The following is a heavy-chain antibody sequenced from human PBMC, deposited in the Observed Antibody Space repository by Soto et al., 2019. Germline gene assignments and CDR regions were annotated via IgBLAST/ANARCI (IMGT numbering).Heavy chain of an antibody. Sequence: QVQLQESGPGLVKPSQTLTLTCTVSGGSISSGSFYWSWIRQHPGKGLEWIGHISDSGSSYYNPSLASRVTISVDTSKDPLSLKWSAVTAADTAVYFCARTTFYDIFSAYYSLFDYWGQGTLVTVSS. CDR2: ISDSGSS. J-gene: IGHJ4*02. D-gene: IGHD3-9*01. CDR3: ARTTFYDIFSAYYSLFDY. V-gene: IGHV4-31*03. CDR1: GGSISSGSFY.